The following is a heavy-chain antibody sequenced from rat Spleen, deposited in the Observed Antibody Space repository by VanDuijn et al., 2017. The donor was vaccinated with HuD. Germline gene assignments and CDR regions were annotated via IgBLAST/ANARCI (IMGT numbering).Heavy chain of an antibody. D-gene: IGHD1-12*03. CDR2: MWIGGST. J-gene: IGHJ2*01. V-gene: IGHV2-45*01. Sequence: QVQLKESGPGLVQPSQTLSLTCTVSGFSLTSYNVHWVRQPPGKGLEWMGVMWIGGSTDYNSALKSRLSISRDTSKNQVFLKMNSLQSEDTTTYYCARDLDGYFDYWGQGVMVTVSS. CDR3: ARDLDGYFDY. CDR1: GFSLTSYN.